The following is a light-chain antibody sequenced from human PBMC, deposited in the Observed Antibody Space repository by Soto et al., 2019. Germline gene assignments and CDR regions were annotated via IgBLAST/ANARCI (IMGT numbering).Light chain of an antibody. Sequence: DIVMTQSPATLSVSPGERATLSCRASQSVSSKLAWYQQKPGQAPRLLVYGASTRATGIPARFSGSESGTEFILTISSLQSEDFALYFCQQYNNWPSLTFGPGTKVDIQ. CDR3: QQYNNWPSLT. CDR1: QSVSSK. V-gene: IGKV3-15*01. CDR2: GAS. J-gene: IGKJ3*01.